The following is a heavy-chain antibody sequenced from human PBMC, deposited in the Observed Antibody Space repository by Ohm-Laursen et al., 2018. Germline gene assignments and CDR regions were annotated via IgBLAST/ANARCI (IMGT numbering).Heavy chain of an antibody. CDR1: GFTFDDYA. Sequence: SLRLSCTASGFTFDDYAMHWVRQAPGKGLEWVSGISRNSGSIGYADSVKGRFTISRDNAKNSLYLQMNSLRAEDTALYYCAKDSSGGYYGMHVWGQGTTVTASS. J-gene: IGHJ6*02. V-gene: IGHV3-9*01. CDR2: ISRNSGSI. D-gene: IGHD3-10*01. CDR3: AKDSSGGYYGMHV.